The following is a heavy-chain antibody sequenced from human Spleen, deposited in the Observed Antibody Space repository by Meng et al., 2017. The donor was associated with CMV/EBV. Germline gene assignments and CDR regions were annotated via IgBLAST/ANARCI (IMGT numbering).Heavy chain of an antibody. CDR1: GGTFNIYT. Sequence: SVKVSCKASGGTFNIYTFSWVRQAPGQGLEWMGGIIPILGIANYAQKFQGRVTITADKSTSTAYMELSSLRSEDTAVYYCARPEEQMSAFDIWGQGTMVTVSS. D-gene: IGHD1-26*01. CDR3: ARPEEQMSAFDI. V-gene: IGHV1-69*10. CDR2: IIPILGIA. J-gene: IGHJ3*02.